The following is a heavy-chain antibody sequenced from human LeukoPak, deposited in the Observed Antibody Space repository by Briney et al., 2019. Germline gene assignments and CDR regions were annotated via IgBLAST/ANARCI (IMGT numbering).Heavy chain of an antibody. CDR3: AREVEVAARRGGFDY. J-gene: IGHJ4*02. CDR2: IGSTGGTI. CDR1: GFTFRNYL. Sequence: GGSLRLSCAASGFTFRNYLMNWVRQAPWKGLEWVSFIGSTGGTIYYADSVKGRFTVSRDNGKNSLLLQMNSLRAEDTAVYYCAREVEVAARRGGFDYWGQGTLVTVSS. V-gene: IGHV3-48*01. D-gene: IGHD6-6*01.